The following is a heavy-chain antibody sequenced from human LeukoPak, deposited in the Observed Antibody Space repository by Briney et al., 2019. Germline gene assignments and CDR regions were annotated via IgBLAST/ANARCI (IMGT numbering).Heavy chain of an antibody. CDR1: GGSISSSSYY. D-gene: IGHD4-11*01. CDR3: ARGLPLDYITGGFDY. J-gene: IGHJ4*02. CDR2: IYYSGST. V-gene: IGHV4-39*07. Sequence: SETLSPTCTVSGGSISSSSYYWGWIRQPPGKGLEWIGSIYYSGSTYYNPSLKSRVTISVDTSKNQFSLKLSSVTAADTAVYYCARGLPLDYITGGFDYWGQGTLVTVSS.